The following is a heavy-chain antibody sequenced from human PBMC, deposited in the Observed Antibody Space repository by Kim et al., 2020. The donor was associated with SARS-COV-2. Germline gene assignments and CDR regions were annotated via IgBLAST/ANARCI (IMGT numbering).Heavy chain of an antibody. CDR2: IWSDGSNK. V-gene: IGHV3-33*06. Sequence: GGSLRLSCAASGFTFSNYGMHWVRQAPGKGLEWVTVIWSDGSNKYYADSVRGRFTISRDNSKNTLYLQMNSLRAEDTAVYYCAKDKSSYSSIWIPDYWGQGTLVTVSS. CDR1: GFTFSNYG. CDR3: AKDKSSYSSIWIPDY. J-gene: IGHJ4*02. D-gene: IGHD6-13*01.